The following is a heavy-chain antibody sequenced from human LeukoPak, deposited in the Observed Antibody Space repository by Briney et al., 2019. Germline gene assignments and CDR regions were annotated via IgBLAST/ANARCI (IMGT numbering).Heavy chain of an antibody. J-gene: IGHJ4*02. CDR1: GFTFSSYA. D-gene: IGHD1-1*01. CDR3: VRDPSGSGFAFDS. Sequence: GGSLRLSCAASGFTFSSYAMSWVRLAPGKGLEWVSSISGSGDSTYYADSVKGRFTISRDNSEDTLYLQMNSLRAEDTAVYYCVRDPSGSGFAFDSWGQGALVTVSS. V-gene: IGHV3-23*01. CDR2: ISGSGDST.